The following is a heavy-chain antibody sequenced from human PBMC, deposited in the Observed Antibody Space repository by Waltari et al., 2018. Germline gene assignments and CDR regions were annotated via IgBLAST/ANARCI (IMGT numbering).Heavy chain of an antibody. D-gene: IGHD3-10*01. J-gene: IGHJ4*02. Sequence: QMQESGPGLVKPSETLSLTCAVSGASISSSSYYWGWIRQPPGKGLEWIGNFFYRGSTYYNASLKSRVPISVDTSKNQFSLKMTSVTAADTAVYYCGRGGGGIYGSGSYDYWGQGTLVSVSS. CDR1: GASISSSSYY. V-gene: IGHV4-39*01. CDR2: FFYRGST. CDR3: GRGGGGIYGSGSYDY.